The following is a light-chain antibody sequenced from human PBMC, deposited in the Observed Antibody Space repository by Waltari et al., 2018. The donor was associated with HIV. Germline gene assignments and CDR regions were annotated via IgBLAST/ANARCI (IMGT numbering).Light chain of an antibody. Sequence: QSALTQPASVSGSPGQSITISCTGTSSDIGGYNYVSWYQQHPGKAPKLMIYDVSSRRPAVASRFSGSTTGTTAALTIVAVHAEDDADYYCSTYKGGSNRVVFGTGTKLTVL. J-gene: IGLJ2*01. CDR3: STYKGGSNRVV. CDR2: DVS. V-gene: IGLV2-14*03. CDR1: SSDIGGYNY.